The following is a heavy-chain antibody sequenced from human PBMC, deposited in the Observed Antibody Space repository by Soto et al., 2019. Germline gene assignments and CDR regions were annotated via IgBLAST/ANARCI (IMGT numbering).Heavy chain of an antibody. V-gene: IGHV1-18*01. CDR1: GYTFTSYG. J-gene: IGHJ6*02. CDR2: ISAYNGNT. CDR3: ARDGYCSSTSCYDQPGYYYYYGMDV. D-gene: IGHD2-2*03. Sequence: ASVKVSCKASGYTFTSYGISWVRQAPGQGLEWMGWISAYNGNTNYAQKLQGRVTMTTDTSTSTAYMELRSLRSDDTAVYYCARDGYCSSTSCYDQPGYYYYYGMDVWGQGTTVTVSS.